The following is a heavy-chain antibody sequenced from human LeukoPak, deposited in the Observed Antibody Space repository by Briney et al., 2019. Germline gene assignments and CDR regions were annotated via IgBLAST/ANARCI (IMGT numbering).Heavy chain of an antibody. V-gene: IGHV4-30-2*01. D-gene: IGHD3-3*01. CDR2: IYHSGST. J-gene: IGHJ4*02. CDR3: ASFFMEARNFDY. Sequence: PSQTLSLTCTVSGGSISSGGYYWSWIRQPPGKGLEWIGYIYHSGSTYYNPSLKSRVTISVDRSKNQFSLKLSSVTAADTAVYYCASFFMEARNFDYWGQGTLVTVSS. CDR1: GGSISSGGYY.